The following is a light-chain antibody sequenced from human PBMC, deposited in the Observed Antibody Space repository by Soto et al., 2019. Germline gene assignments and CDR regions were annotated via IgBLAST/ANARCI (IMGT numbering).Light chain of an antibody. J-gene: IGKJ1*01. Sequence: DIVMTQSPATLSVSPGERATLSCKASQSVSSNLAWYQQKPGQAPRLLIYGASTRATGIPARFIGSGSGTEFTLTISSLQSEDVAVYYCQQYNNWPRTLGQGTKVDIK. CDR2: GAS. CDR3: QQYNNWPRT. V-gene: IGKV3-15*01. CDR1: QSVSSN.